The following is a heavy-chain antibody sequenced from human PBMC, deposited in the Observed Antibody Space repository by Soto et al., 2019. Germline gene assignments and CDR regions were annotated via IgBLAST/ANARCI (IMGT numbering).Heavy chain of an antibody. CDR3: PRDRRLRRGNPDNGGSPRTWLDS. CDR1: GHSFTSYR. V-gene: IGHV1-2*02. D-gene: IGHD1-1*01. Sequence: XAVQVSCKASGHSFTSYRNDLVRQAPGQGLEWMGWINPNSGATTYAPRFQGRVTMTRDTSSKTAYMEVSRLTYDDTALYYCPRDRRLRRGNPDNGGSPRTWLDSWGKGTLVTVSS. J-gene: IGHJ5*01. CDR2: INPNSGAT.